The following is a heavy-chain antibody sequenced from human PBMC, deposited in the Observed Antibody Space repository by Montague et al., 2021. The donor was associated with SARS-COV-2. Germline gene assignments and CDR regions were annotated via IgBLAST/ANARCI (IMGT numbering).Heavy chain of an antibody. V-gene: IGHV4-34*01. CDR3: ARANGYYFDY. CDR1: GGSFSGYY. CDR2: INHSGST. Sequence: SQTLSLSCTVYGGSFSGYYWGWIRQPPGKGLEWIGEINHSGSTNYNPSLKRRVTISVDTSKNQFSLKLSSVTAADTAVYYCARANGYYFDYWGQGTLVTVSS. J-gene: IGHJ4*02. D-gene: IGHD2-8*01.